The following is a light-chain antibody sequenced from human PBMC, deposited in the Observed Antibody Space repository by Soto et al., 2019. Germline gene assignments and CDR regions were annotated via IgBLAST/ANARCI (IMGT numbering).Light chain of an antibody. CDR3: SSYTTISPS. V-gene: IGLV2-14*01. CDR2: EVS. J-gene: IGLJ1*01. Sequence: QSALTQPASVSGSPGQSITISCTGTSSDIGGYNYVSWYQQHPGKAPKLMIYEVSRRPSGVSNRFSGSKSGNTASLTISGLQADDEADYYCSSYTTISPSFGTGTKVTVL. CDR1: SSDIGGYNY.